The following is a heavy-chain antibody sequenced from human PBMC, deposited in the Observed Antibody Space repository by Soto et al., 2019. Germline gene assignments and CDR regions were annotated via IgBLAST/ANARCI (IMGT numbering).Heavy chain of an antibody. J-gene: IGHJ3*02. CDR2: FDPEDGET. CDR3: ATVRGSCCNNDAFDI. Sequence: GASVKVSCKASRYTFTSLCISWARHAPGKGLEWMGGFDPEDGETNYAQKFQGRVTMTEDTSTDTAYMELSSLRSEDTAVYYCATVRGSCCNNDAFDIWGQGTMVTVSS. V-gene: IGHV1-24*01. CDR1: RYTFTSLC. D-gene: IGHD2-15*01.